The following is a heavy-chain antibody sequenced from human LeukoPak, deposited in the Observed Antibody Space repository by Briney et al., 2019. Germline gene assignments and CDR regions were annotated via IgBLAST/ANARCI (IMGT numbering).Heavy chain of an antibody. Sequence: GGSLRLSCAASGFTFSNTWMHWVRQTPGKGPVWVSCINTDGNIMRYADSVKGRFTISRDNAKNTLYLQMNSLRVEDTAVYYCARAGGPPTAMGFDPWGQGSLVSVST. J-gene: IGHJ5*02. CDR2: INTDGNIM. V-gene: IGHV3-74*01. CDR3: ARAGGPPTAMGFDP. CDR1: GFTFSNTW. D-gene: IGHD2-2*01.